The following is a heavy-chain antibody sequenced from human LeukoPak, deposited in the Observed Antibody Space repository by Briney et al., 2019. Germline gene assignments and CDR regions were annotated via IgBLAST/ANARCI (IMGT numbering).Heavy chain of an antibody. V-gene: IGHV3-48*03. CDR2: ISGSGKNK. D-gene: IGHD2-15*01. CDR1: GFMFNNYE. J-gene: IGHJ5*02. Sequence: PGGSLRLSCAASGFMFNNYEMDWVRQAPGKGLEWVSYISGSGKNKYYADSVKGRFTISRDNAKNSLYLLLSSLRAEDTAVYYCARGGYCSGGSCHWLAFDPWGQGTLVTVSS. CDR3: ARGGYCSGGSCHWLAFDP.